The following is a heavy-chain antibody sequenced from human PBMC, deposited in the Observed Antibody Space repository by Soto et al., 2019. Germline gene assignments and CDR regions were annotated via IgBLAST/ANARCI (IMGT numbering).Heavy chain of an antibody. V-gene: IGHV5-51*01. J-gene: IGHJ4*02. CDR1: GYSFFSHW. CDR2: IYPADSEI. CDR3: ARRPWLSGYYDY. D-gene: IGHD3-22*01. Sequence: GESLKISCKGSGYSFFSHWMGWVREMPGKGLEWVGIIYPADSEIRYSPSFQGQVTISVDKSINTAYLQWSSLKASETAMYYCARRPWLSGYYDYWGQGTLVTVSS.